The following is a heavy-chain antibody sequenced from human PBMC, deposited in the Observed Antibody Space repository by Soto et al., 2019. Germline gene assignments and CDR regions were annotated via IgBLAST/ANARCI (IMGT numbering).Heavy chain of an antibody. CDR3: ARGGERSWIQLWS. CDR2: INVGNGNT. J-gene: IGHJ5*02. CDR1: GYTFTSYA. D-gene: IGHD5-18*01. Sequence: ASVKVSCKGSGYTFTSYAIHWVRQAPGQRLEWMGWINVGNGNTKYSQKFQDRVTITRDTSASTAYMELSTLRSEDTAVYFCARGGERSWIQLWSWGQGTLVTVSS. V-gene: IGHV1-3*01.